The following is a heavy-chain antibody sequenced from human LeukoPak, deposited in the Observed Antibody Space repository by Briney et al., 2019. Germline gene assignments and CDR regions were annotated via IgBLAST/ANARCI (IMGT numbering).Heavy chain of an antibody. Sequence: GGSLRLSCAASGLNLDAYAMHWVRQAPGKGLEWVSLISGDGIITYYADPVKGRFTISRDNSKNSLFLEMNSLRSEDTALYYCAKDTPLFYHYYGIDVWGQGTTVTVSS. J-gene: IGHJ6*02. CDR2: ISGDGIIT. CDR3: AKDTPLFYHYYGIDV. CDR1: GLNLDAYA. V-gene: IGHV3-43*02.